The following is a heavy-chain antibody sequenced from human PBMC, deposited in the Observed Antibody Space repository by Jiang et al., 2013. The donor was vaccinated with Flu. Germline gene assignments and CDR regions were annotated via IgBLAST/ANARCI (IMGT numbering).Heavy chain of an antibody. Sequence: QTLSLTCAISGDSVSSNSAAWNWIRQSPSRGLEWLGRTYYRSKWYNDYAVSVKSRITINPDTSKNQFSLQLNSVTPEDTAVYYCARGLSTMVRGVNLGFNYWGQGTLVTVSS. V-gene: IGHV6-1*01. CDR3: ARGLSTMVRGVNLGFNY. CDR1: GDSVSSNSAA. D-gene: IGHD3-10*01. CDR2: TYYRSKWYN. J-gene: IGHJ4*02.